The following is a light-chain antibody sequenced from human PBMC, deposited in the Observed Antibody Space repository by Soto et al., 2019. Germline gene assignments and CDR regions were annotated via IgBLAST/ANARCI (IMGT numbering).Light chain of an antibody. J-gene: IGKJ1*01. Sequence: DIQMTQSPSTLSASVGDRVTITCRASQSISNWLAWYQQRPGQAPKLLIYDASSLESGVPSTFSGSASGTEFTLTISSLQPDDFATYYCQQYNSYPGKFGQGTK. CDR1: QSISNW. V-gene: IGKV1-5*01. CDR2: DAS. CDR3: QQYNSYPGK.